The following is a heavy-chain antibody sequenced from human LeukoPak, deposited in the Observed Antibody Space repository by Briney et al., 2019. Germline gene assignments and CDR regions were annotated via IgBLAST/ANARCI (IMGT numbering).Heavy chain of an antibody. J-gene: IGHJ4*02. CDR2: IRYDGSNK. Sequence: PGGSLRLSCAASGFTFSSYGMHWVRQAPGKWLEWVAFIRYDGSNKYYADSVKGRFTISRDNSKNTLYPQMNSLRAEDTAVYYCAKDLGNWNSEYYFDDWGQGTLVTVSS. CDR1: GFTFSSYG. CDR3: AKDLGNWNSEYYFDD. D-gene: IGHD1-7*01. V-gene: IGHV3-30*02.